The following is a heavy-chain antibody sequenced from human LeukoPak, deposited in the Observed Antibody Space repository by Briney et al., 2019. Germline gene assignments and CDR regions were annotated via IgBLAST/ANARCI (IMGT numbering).Heavy chain of an antibody. D-gene: IGHD6-19*01. V-gene: IGHV1-69*05. CDR3: ANENSSGRMDWFDP. CDR1: GGTFSSYA. J-gene: IGHJ5*02. CDR2: IIPIFGTA. Sequence: SVKVSCKASGGTFSSYAISWVRQAPGQGLEWMGGIIPIFGTANYAQKFQGRVTITTDKSTSTAYMELSSLRSEDTAVYYCANENSSGRMDWFDPWGQGTLVTVSS.